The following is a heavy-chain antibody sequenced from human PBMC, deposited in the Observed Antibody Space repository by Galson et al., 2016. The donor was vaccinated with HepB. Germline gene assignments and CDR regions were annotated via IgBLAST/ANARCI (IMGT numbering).Heavy chain of an antibody. CDR3: AGVEKAAAFV. D-gene: IGHD6-13*01. CDR2: IHYSGST. CDR1: GGSISSYS. V-gene: IGHV4-59*01. J-gene: IGHJ4*02. Sequence: SETLSLTCTVSGGSISSYSWSWIRQPPGKGLEWIAYIHYSGSTNYNPSLKSRVTISVDTSKNQFSLNLNYVTAADTAVYYCAGVEKAAAFVWGQGALVTVSS.